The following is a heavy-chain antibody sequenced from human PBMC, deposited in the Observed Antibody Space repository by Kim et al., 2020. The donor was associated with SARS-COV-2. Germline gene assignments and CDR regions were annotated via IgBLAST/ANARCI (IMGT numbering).Heavy chain of an antibody. CDR2: INHSGST. J-gene: IGHJ4*02. CDR1: GGSFSGYY. D-gene: IGHD6-13*01. CDR3: ARDRRGPNIIAAAGKFDY. V-gene: IGHV4-34*01. Sequence: SETLSLTCAVYGGSFSGYYWSWIRQPPGKGLEWIGEINHSGSTNYNPSLKSRVTISVDTSKNQFSLKLSSVTAADTAVYYCARDRRGPNIIAAAGKFDYWGQGTLVTVSS.